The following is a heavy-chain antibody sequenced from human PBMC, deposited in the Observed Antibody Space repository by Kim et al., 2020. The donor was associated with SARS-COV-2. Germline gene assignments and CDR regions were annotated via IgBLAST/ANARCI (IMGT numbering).Heavy chain of an antibody. J-gene: IGHJ6*03. Sequence: SETLSLTCTVSGGSISSYYWSWIRQPPGKGLEWIGYIYYSGSTNYNPSLKSRVTISVDTSKNQFSLKLSSVTAADTAVYYCARHERDGERDIGYCSSTSCYYHYYYYMDVWGKGTTVTVSS. V-gene: IGHV4-59*08. CDR2: IYYSGST. CDR1: GGSISSYY. D-gene: IGHD2-2*01. CDR3: ARHERDGERDIGYCSSTSCYYHYYYYMDV.